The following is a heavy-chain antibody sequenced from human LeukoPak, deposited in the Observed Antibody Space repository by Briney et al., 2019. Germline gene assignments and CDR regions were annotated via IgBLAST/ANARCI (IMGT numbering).Heavy chain of an antibody. CDR2: ISSSSGYI. Sequence: GGSLRLSCAASGFTFSSYSMNWVRQAPGKGLEWVSSISSSSGYIYYADSVKGRFTISRDNAKNSLYLQMNSLRAEDTAVYYCARDSREYIAAAGTYNYWGQGTLVTVSS. J-gene: IGHJ4*02. CDR3: ARDSREYIAAAGTYNY. V-gene: IGHV3-21*01. CDR1: GFTFSSYS. D-gene: IGHD6-13*01.